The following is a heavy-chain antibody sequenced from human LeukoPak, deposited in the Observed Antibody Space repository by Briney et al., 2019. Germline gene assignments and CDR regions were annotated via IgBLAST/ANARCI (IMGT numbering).Heavy chain of an antibody. CDR1: GYTFTNFA. J-gene: IGHJ5*02. V-gene: IGHV1-3*04. CDR2: INTVNT. D-gene: IGHD4-17*01. Sequence: ASVKVSCKASGYTFTNFAIHWGRQAPGQRLEWMGWINTVNTKYSHKFQDRVTITSDTSATTVYMELSSLRSADKAISYCATMCTGEAFDNWGQGTLVTVSS. CDR3: ATMCTGEAFDN.